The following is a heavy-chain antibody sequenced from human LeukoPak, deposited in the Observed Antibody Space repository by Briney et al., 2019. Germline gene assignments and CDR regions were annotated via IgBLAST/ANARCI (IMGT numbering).Heavy chain of an antibody. CDR3: AKDEYTTSPVTFDY. CDR2: IWYDGSNK. V-gene: IGHV3-33*06. Sequence: GGSLRLSCAASGFTFSSYGMHWVRQAPGKGLEWVAVIWYDGSNKYYADSVKGRFTISRDNSKNTLYLQMKSLRAEDTAVYYCAKDEYTTSPVTFDYWGQGTLVTVSS. J-gene: IGHJ4*02. D-gene: IGHD6-6*01. CDR1: GFTFSSYG.